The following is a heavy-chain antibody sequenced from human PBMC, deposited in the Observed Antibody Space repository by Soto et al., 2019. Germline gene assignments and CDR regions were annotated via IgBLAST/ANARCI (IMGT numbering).Heavy chain of an antibody. V-gene: IGHV1-18*01. CDR3: ARDIPPVDY. CDR2: ISAYNGNT. J-gene: IGHJ4*02. CDR1: GYTFTSYA. Sequence: QVQLVQSGAEVKKPGASVKVSCKASGYTFTSYAISWVRQAPGQGLEWMGWISAYNGNTNYAQKLQGTVTMTTATSTRTAFRKLRSLSSDDTAVYHCARDIPPVDYWRQGTLVTVSS.